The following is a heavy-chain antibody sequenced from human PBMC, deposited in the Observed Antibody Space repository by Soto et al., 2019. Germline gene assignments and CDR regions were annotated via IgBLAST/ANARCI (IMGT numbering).Heavy chain of an antibody. CDR1: GGKFCDYS. CDR2: ISSSSSNI. CDR3: ARTETPRYYYFYFMDV. J-gene: IGHJ6*03. D-gene: IGHD2-15*01. Sequence: WGAPRLPCCPSGGKFCDYSINWGPQATRKGLEWVSSISSSSSNIDYADSVKGRFTISRDNAKNSLFLQMNSLRAEDTALYYCARTETPRYYYFYFMDVWAKGTTVTVSS. V-gene: IGHV3-21*01.